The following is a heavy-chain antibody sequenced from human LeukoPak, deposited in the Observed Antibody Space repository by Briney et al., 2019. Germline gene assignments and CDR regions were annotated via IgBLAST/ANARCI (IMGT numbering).Heavy chain of an antibody. J-gene: IGHJ4*02. Sequence: ASVKVSCKASGYTFTSYDISWVRQAPGQGLEWMGRIIPILGIANYAQKFQGRVTITADKSTSTAYMELSSLRSEDTAVYYCAREGYGGSYFIDYWGQGTLVTVSS. V-gene: IGHV1-69*04. CDR1: GYTFTSYD. D-gene: IGHD1-26*01. CDR3: AREGYGGSYFIDY. CDR2: IIPILGIA.